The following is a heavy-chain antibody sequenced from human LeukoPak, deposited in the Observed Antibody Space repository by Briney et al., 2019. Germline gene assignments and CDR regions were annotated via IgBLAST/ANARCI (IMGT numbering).Heavy chain of an antibody. J-gene: IGHJ3*02. CDR3: AKDRNPRDGYKSNRDAFDI. D-gene: IGHD5-24*01. V-gene: IGHV3-23*01. CDR1: GFTFSSYA. CDR2: ISGSGGST. Sequence: GGSLRLSCAASGFTFSSYAMSWVRQAPGKGLEWVSAISGSGGSTYYADSVKGRFTISRDNSKNTLYLQMNNLRAEDTAVYYCAKDRNPRDGYKSNRDAFDIRGQGTMVTVSS.